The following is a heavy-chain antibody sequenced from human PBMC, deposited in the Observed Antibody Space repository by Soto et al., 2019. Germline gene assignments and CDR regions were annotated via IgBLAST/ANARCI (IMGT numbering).Heavy chain of an antibody. CDR3: AAHDSGGYYAEY. V-gene: IGHV4-39*01. CDR2: IHYSGST. Sequence: QLQLQESGPGLVKPSETLSLTCTVSGDSVTISDYYWGWIRQPPGKGLEWIGSIHYSGSTYYNPSLTRRGTISGDTSKKQFSLKLTSVTAADAAVYYCAAHDSGGYYAEYWGQGTLVTVSA. J-gene: IGHJ4*02. D-gene: IGHD3-22*01. CDR1: GDSVTISDYY.